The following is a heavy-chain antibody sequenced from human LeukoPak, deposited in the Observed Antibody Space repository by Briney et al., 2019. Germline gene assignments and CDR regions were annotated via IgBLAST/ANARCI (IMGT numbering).Heavy chain of an antibody. CDR3: VSIPGD. V-gene: IGHV3-74*01. CDR1: GFTFSSYW. CDR2: INSDGSST. J-gene: IGHJ4*02. D-gene: IGHD7-27*01. Sequence: GGPLRLSCAASGFTFSSYWMHWVRQAPGKGLVWVSRINSDGSSTSYADSVKGRFTISRDNAKSTLYLQMNTLRAEDTAVYYCVSIPGDWGQGILVTVSP.